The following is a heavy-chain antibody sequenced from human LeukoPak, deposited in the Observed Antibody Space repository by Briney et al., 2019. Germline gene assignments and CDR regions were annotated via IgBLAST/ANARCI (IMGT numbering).Heavy chain of an antibody. J-gene: IGHJ4*02. CDR2: ISGSGGGT. CDR3: AKDYSSSWYYFDY. V-gene: IGHV3-23*01. CDR1: GFTFSSYA. Sequence: GVLRLSCAASGFTFSSYAMSWVRQAPGKGLEWVSGISGSGGGTNYADSVKGRFTVSRDNSKNTLYLQMNSLRAEDTAVYYCAKDYSSSWYYFDYWGQGTLVTVSS. D-gene: IGHD6-13*01.